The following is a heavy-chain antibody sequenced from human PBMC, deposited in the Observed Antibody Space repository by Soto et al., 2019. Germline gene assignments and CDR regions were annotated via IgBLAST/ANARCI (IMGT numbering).Heavy chain of an antibody. Sequence: ASVKVSCKASGYTFTSYDINWVRQATGQGLEWMGRMNPNRGNTGYAQKNQGRVTMTRNTSISTTYKELRSLRTEDTALYYCSRGFRIAARRLLHTYYYYMDVWGKGTTVTVSS. CDR1: GYTFTSYD. D-gene: IGHD6-6*01. CDR3: SRGFRIAARRLLHTYYYYMDV. V-gene: IGHV1-8*01. CDR2: MNPNRGNT. J-gene: IGHJ6*03.